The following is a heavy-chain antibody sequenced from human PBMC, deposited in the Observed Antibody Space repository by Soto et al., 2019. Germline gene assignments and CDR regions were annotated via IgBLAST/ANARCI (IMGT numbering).Heavy chain of an antibody. CDR2: ISYDGSNK. CDR1: GFTFSSYG. V-gene: IGHV3-30*03. CDR3: ATGAMGATAFDI. D-gene: IGHD1-26*01. Sequence: GGSLRLSCAASGFTFSSYGMHWVRQAPGKGLEWVAVISYDGSNKYYADSVKGRFTISRDNSKNTLYLQMNSLRAEDTAVYYCATGAMGATAFDIWGQGTMVTVSS. J-gene: IGHJ3*02.